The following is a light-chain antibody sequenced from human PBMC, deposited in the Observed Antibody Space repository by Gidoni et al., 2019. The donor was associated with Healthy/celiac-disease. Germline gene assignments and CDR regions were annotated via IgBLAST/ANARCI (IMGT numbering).Light chain of an antibody. Sequence: DIQMTQSPSSLSASVGDRVTITCRASQSISSYLNWYQQKPGKAPKLLIYAASSLQSGVPSRFSGSGSGTDFTLTISSLLPEEFATYYCQQSYSTPRTFGQGTKVEIK. V-gene: IGKV1-39*01. CDR3: QQSYSTPRT. J-gene: IGKJ1*01. CDR2: AAS. CDR1: QSISSY.